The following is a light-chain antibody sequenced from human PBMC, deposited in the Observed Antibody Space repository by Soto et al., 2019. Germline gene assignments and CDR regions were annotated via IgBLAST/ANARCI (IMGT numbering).Light chain of an antibody. CDR2: DAS. V-gene: IGKV1-33*01. Sequence: DIQMTQSPPPLSASVGDRVTITCQARQDISNYLNWYQQKPGKAPKLLIYDASNLETGVPSRFSGSGSGTEFTLTITSLQPDDFATHYCQHYNPYSGPFGQGTKVDIK. CDR1: QDISNY. J-gene: IGKJ1*01. CDR3: QHYNPYSGP.